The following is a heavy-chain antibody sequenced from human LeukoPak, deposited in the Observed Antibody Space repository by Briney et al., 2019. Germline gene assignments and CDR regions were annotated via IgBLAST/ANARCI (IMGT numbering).Heavy chain of an antibody. D-gene: IGHD5-12*01. CDR3: ARGGYSGYDFDY. J-gene: IGHJ4*02. CDR1: GGSISSYY. CDR2: IYYSGST. Sequence: SESLSLTCTVSGGSISSYYWSWIRQPPGKGLEWIGYIYYSGSTNYNPSLKSRVTISVDTSKNQFSLKLSSVTAADTAVYYCARGGYSGYDFDYWGQGTLVTVSS. V-gene: IGHV4-59*01.